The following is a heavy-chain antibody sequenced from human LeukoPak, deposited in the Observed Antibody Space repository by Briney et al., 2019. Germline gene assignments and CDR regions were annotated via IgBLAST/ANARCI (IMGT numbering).Heavy chain of an antibody. CDR1: GFTFDDYA. Sequence: EAGGSLRLSCAASGFTFDDYAMHWVRQAPGKGLEWVSGISWNSGSIGYADSVKGRFTISRDNAKNSLYLQMNSLRAEDTALYYCANDMDSRMTTVVYWGQGTLVTVSS. CDR2: ISWNSGSI. D-gene: IGHD4-23*01. J-gene: IGHJ4*02. V-gene: IGHV3-9*01. CDR3: ANDMDSRMTTVVY.